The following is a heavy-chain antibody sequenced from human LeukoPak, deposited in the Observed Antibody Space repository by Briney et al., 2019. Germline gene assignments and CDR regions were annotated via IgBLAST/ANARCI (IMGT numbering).Heavy chain of an antibody. D-gene: IGHD3/OR15-3a*01. Sequence: SETLSLTCTLSGVSISSSNSYWGRIRQPPGKGLEWIGSIYYSGNNYYNASLKSQVSISIDTSKNQFSLRLTSVTAADTAVYYCARQTGSGLFILPGGQGTLVTVSS. CDR3: ARQTGSGLFILP. CDR2: IYYSGNN. J-gene: IGHJ4*02. V-gene: IGHV4-39*01. CDR1: GVSISSSNSY.